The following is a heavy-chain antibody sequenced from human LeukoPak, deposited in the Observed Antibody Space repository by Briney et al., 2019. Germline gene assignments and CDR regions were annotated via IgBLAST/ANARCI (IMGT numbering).Heavy chain of an antibody. CDR3: AAGRPWLPVDY. CDR2: IFSGGNT. CDR1: GFSVSSNH. V-gene: IGHV3-53*01. D-gene: IGHD3-10*01. Sequence: PGGSLRLSCAASGFSVSSNHMNWVRQAPGKGLEWVSVIFSGGNTYYTDSVKGRFTISRDNSKNTLYLQMNSLRAEDTAVYYCAAGRPWLPVDYWGQGTLVTVSS. J-gene: IGHJ4*02.